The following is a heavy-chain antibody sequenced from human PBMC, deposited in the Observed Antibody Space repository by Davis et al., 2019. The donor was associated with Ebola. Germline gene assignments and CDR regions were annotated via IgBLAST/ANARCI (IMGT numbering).Heavy chain of an antibody. CDR2: IYTGDSDT. CDR1: DNTFTNYW. CDR3: ASLRRTITGMDDAFDI. V-gene: IGHV5-51*01. J-gene: IGHJ3*02. Sequence: GGSLRLSCKGSDNTFTNYWIGWVRQMPGKGLEWMGIIYTGDSDTRYSPSFRGQVTISADKSIKTAFLQWSSLKASDTALYYCASLRRTITGMDDAFDIWGQGTMVTVSS. D-gene: IGHD2-8*02.